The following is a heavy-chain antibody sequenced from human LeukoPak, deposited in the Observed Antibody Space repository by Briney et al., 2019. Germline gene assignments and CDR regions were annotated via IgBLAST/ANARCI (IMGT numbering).Heavy chain of an antibody. D-gene: IGHD6-19*01. Sequence: PGGSLRLSCAASGFTFSGYGIHWVRQAPGKGLEWVAFLSYDGSNKFYADSVKGRFTISRDNSENTLHLQMNSLKDEDTAVYYCARGLYKNGWYYFDYWGQGTLVTVS. CDR1: GFTFSGYG. J-gene: IGHJ4*02. V-gene: IGHV3-33*01. CDR2: LSYDGSNK. CDR3: ARGLYKNGWYYFDY.